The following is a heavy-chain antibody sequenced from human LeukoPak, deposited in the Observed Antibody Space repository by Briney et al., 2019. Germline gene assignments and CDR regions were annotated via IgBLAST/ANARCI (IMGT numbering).Heavy chain of an antibody. J-gene: IGHJ3*02. V-gene: IGHV3-15*01. CDR2: IKSKTDGGTT. CDR1: GFTFSSYA. CDR3: VGYCSGGNCPNAFDI. D-gene: IGHD2-15*01. Sequence: PGRSLRLSCAASGFTFSSYAMHWVRQAPGNGLEWLGRIKSKTDGGTTDYAAPVKGRFTISRDDSKNTLYLQMNSLKTEDTAVYYCVGYCSGGNCPNAFDIWGQGTMVTVSS.